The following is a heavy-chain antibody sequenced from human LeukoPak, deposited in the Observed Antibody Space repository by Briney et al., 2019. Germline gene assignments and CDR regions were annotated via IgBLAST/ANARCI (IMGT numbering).Heavy chain of an antibody. J-gene: IGHJ4*02. D-gene: IGHD3-10*01. Sequence: GGSLRLSCAGSGFTLSTYAMSWVRQAPGKGLEWVSAISAGSDVIYYADSVRGRFAISRDNSKNTVYLQMDSLRAEDTAVYYCAKSHVTTATGTGRYFDYGGQGTLVTVSS. V-gene: IGHV3-23*01. CDR1: GFTLSTYA. CDR3: AKSHVTTATGTGRYFDY. CDR2: ISAGSDVI.